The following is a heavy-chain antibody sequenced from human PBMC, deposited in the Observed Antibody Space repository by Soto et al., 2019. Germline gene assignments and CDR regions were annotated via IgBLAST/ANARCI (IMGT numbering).Heavy chain of an antibody. CDR1: GGSFSGYY. CDR2: INHSGST. J-gene: IGHJ6*03. V-gene: IGHV4-34*01. Sequence: SETLSLTCAVYGGSFSGYYWSWIRQPPGKGLEWIGEINHSGSTNYNPSLKSRVTISVDTSKNQFSLKLSSVTAADTAVYYCARGHWDCSGGSCYSSWSYYYYYMDVWGKGTTVTVSS. CDR3: ARGHWDCSGGSCYSSWSYYYYYMDV. D-gene: IGHD2-15*01.